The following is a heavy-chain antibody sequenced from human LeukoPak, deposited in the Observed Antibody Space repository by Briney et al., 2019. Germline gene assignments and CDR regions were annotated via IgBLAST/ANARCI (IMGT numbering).Heavy chain of an antibody. Sequence: SETLSLTCTVSGGSLSSYYWSWIRQPPGKGLEWIGYLYYSGSTNYNPSLKSRVTISVDRSNNQFSLKLSSVTAADTAVYYCASLEYSSSVTWWGQGTLVTVSS. D-gene: IGHD6-13*01. CDR1: GGSLSSYY. V-gene: IGHV4-59*12. J-gene: IGHJ4*02. CDR2: LYYSGST. CDR3: ASLEYSSSVTW.